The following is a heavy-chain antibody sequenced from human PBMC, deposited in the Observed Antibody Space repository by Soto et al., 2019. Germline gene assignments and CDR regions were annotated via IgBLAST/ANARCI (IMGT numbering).Heavy chain of an antibody. J-gene: IGHJ4*02. CDR1: GGSVSSAGYY. V-gene: IGHV4-31*03. D-gene: IGHD5-18*01. CDR2: IYYSGST. Sequence: TSETLSLTCTASGGSVSSAGYYWSWIRQHPGKGLEWIGYIYYSGSTYYNPSLQSRVAISVDTSKNQFSLILSSVTAADTAVYYCARVRDTAMTKAFDYWGQGTLVTVSS. CDR3: ARVRDTAMTKAFDY.